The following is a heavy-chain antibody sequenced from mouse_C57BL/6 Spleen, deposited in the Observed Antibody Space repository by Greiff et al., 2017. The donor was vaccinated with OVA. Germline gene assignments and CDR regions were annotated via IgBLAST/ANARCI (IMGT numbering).Heavy chain of an antibody. V-gene: IGHV1-53*01. CDR1: GYTFTSYW. CDR3: ARWALTGTGAFDY. CDR2: INPSNGGT. Sequence: QVQLQQPGTELVKPGASVKLSCKASGYTFTSYWMHWVKQRPGQGLEWIGNINPSNGGTNYNEKFKSKATLTVDKSSSTAYMQLSSLTSEDSAVYDCARWALTGTGAFDYWGQGTTLTVSS. J-gene: IGHJ2*01. D-gene: IGHD4-1*01.